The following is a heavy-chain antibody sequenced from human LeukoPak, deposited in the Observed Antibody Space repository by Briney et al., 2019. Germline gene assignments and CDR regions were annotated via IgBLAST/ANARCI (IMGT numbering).Heavy chain of an antibody. Sequence: SAKVSCKASGGTFSSYAISWVRQAPGQGLEWMGGIIPIFGTANYAQKFQGRVTITADESTSTAYMELSSLRSEDTAVYYCARERPAGPAAILWGQGTLVTVSS. CDR3: ARERPAGPAAIL. CDR2: IIPIFGTA. J-gene: IGHJ4*02. CDR1: GGTFSSYA. V-gene: IGHV1-69*13. D-gene: IGHD2-2*01.